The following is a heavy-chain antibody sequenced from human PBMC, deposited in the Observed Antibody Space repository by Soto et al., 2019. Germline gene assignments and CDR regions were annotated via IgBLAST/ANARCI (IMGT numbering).Heavy chain of an antibody. Sequence: QVQLQESGPGLVKPSETLSLTCTVSGGSISSYYWSWIRQPQGKGLEWIGYIYYSGSTNYNPSLKSRVTISVDTSKNQFSLKLSSVTAADTAVYYCARGYSSSWSYYFDYWGQGTLVTVSS. J-gene: IGHJ4*02. CDR3: ARGYSSSWSYYFDY. V-gene: IGHV4-59*01. CDR1: GGSISSYY. CDR2: IYYSGST. D-gene: IGHD6-13*01.